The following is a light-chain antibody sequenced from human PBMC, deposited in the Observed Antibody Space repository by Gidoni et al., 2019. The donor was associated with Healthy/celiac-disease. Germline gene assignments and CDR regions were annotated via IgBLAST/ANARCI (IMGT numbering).Light chain of an antibody. CDR1: PSVSSY. CDR2: DAS. Sequence: EIVLTQSTATLSLSPGERATLSCRASPSVSSYLAWYQQKPGQAPRLLIYDASNRATGIPARFRGSGSGTDFTLTISSLEPQEFAVYYCQQRSNWPWTFGQGTKVEIK. CDR3: QQRSNWPWT. V-gene: IGKV3-11*01. J-gene: IGKJ1*01.